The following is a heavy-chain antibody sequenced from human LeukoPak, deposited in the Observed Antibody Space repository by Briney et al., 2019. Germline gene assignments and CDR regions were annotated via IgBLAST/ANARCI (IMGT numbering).Heavy chain of an antibody. Sequence: ASVKVSCKASGYTFTGYYMHWVRQAPGQGLEWMGWINPNSGGTNYAQKFQGRVTMTRDTSISTAYMELSRLRSDDTAVYYCARVLGNYYYYYMDVWGKGTTVTISS. CDR1: GYTFTGYY. CDR2: INPNSGGT. V-gene: IGHV1-2*02. D-gene: IGHD7-27*01. CDR3: ARVLGNYYYYYMDV. J-gene: IGHJ6*03.